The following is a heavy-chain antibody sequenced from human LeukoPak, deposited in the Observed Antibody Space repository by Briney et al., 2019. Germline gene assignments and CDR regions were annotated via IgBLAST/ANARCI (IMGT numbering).Heavy chain of an antibody. J-gene: IGHJ5*02. Sequence: PSETLSLTCAVFGGSFSGYYWSWIRQPPGKGLEWIGEINHSGSINYNSSLKSRVTISVDTSKNQFSLNLSSVTAADTAVYYCAKSLYGSGSYYNWFDPWGQGTLVTVSS. CDR2: INHSGSI. CDR1: GGSFSGYY. V-gene: IGHV4-34*01. D-gene: IGHD3-10*01. CDR3: AKSLYGSGSYYNWFDP.